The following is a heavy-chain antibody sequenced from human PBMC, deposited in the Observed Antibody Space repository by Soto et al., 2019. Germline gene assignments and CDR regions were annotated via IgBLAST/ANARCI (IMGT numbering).Heavy chain of an antibody. CDR1: GFPRSSSGEA. J-gene: IGHJ4*02. V-gene: IGHV2-5*01. CDR3: ANGDPSDFHF. Sequence: QITLKESGPTLVTPTQPLTLTCTFSGFPRSSSGEAVGWIRQPPGKALEWLALIYWNGIERYSPSLKSRLTITKDISKTQVVRTVTHTAPLDIATYFCANGDPSDFHFWGAGTLVTFSP. CDR2: IYWNGIE. D-gene: IGHD3-10*01.